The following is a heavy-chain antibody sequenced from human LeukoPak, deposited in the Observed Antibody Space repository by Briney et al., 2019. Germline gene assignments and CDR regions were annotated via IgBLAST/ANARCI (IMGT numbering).Heavy chain of an antibody. J-gene: IGHJ4*02. CDR3: ARDEAPGIWDY. CDR2: ISGSGFNT. V-gene: IGHV3-23*01. Sequence: PGGSLRLSCAGSGFTLSNYGMSWVRQAPGKGLEWVSSISGSGFNTFYSDSVKGRFTISRDNSKNTLYLQMNSLRAEDTAVYYCARDEAPGIWDYWGQGTLVTVSS. D-gene: IGHD6-13*01. CDR1: GFTLSNYG.